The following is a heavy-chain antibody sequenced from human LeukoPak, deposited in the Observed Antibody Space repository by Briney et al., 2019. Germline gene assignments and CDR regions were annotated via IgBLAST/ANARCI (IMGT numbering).Heavy chain of an antibody. Sequence: GGSLRLSCAASGFTFSSYAMHRVRQAPGKGLEWVAVISYDGSNKYYADSVKGRFTISRDNSKNTLYLQMNSLRAEDTAVYYCARDRRIGITIFGVVNRRPNWFDPWGQGTLVTVSS. CDR1: GFTFSSYA. D-gene: IGHD3-3*01. CDR2: ISYDGSNK. J-gene: IGHJ5*02. CDR3: ARDRRIGITIFGVVNRRPNWFDP. V-gene: IGHV3-30-3*01.